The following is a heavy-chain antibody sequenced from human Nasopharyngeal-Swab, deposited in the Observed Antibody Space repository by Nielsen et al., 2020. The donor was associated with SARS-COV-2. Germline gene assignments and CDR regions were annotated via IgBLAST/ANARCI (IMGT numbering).Heavy chain of an antibody. CDR3: AKGTGMTYRAIDY. J-gene: IGHJ4*02. Sequence: GESLPLSCASSGFTFSSYSMNWVRQAPWKGLEWVSAISRTYSTYYADSVRGRFTDSRDNSKNTLYLQLRSLRAEETAVYYCAKGTGMTYRAIDYWGQGTLVTASS. CDR2: ISRTYST. V-gene: IGHV3-23*01. D-gene: IGHD1-14*01. CDR1: GFTFSSYS.